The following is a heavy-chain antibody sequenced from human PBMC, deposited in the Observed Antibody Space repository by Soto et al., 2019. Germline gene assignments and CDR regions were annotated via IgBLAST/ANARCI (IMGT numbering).Heavy chain of an antibody. Sequence: DVKLVESGGGLVQPGESLRLSCAVSGFTFSSYWMHWFRQDPGMGLVWVATINPDGTTTQYADFVQGRFTVSRSNARTTLFLQMNGLRAGDAALDYCARDRSWGQSAYWGRGTLVTVSS. J-gene: IGHJ4*02. V-gene: IGHV3-74*02. CDR3: ARDRSWGQSAY. CDR1: GFTFSSYW. D-gene: IGHD3-16*01. CDR2: INPDGTTT.